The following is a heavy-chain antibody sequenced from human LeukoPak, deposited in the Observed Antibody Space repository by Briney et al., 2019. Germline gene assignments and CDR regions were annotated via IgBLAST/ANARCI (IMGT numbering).Heavy chain of an antibody. V-gene: IGHV4-39*07. J-gene: IGHJ5*02. CDR2: IYHSGST. CDR3: ARVDHYDSSGLQLGGWFDP. D-gene: IGHD3-22*01. Sequence: SETLSLTCTVSGGSISSGDYYWGWIRQPPGKGLEWIGSIYHSGSTYYNPSLKSRVTISVDTSKNQFSLKLSSVTAADTAVYYCARVDHYDSSGLQLGGWFDPWGQGTLVTVSS. CDR1: GGSISSGDYY.